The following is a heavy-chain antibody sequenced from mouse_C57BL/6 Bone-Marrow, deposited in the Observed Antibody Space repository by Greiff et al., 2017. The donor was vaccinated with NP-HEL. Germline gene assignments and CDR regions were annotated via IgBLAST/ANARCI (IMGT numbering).Heavy chain of an antibody. V-gene: IGHV1-54*01. Sequence: QVQLQQSGAELVRPGTSVKVSCKASGYAFTNYLIEWVKQRPGQGLEWIGVINPGSGGTNYNEKFKGKARMTADKASSTAYMQLSSLTSEDSAVDFCARTTVVAIDYWGQGTTLTVSS. CDR1: GYAFTNYL. J-gene: IGHJ2*01. CDR2: INPGSGGT. D-gene: IGHD1-1*01. CDR3: ARTTVVAIDY.